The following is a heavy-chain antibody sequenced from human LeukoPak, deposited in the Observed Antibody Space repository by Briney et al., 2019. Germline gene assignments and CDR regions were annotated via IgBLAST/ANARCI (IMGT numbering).Heavy chain of an antibody. J-gene: IGHJ4*02. Sequence: GGSLRLSCAASGFTFSSYSMNWVRQAPGKGLEWVSYISSSSSTIYYADSVKGRFTISRDNAKNSLYLQMNSLRAEDTAVYYCAMVVAATPTGGWGQGTLVTVPS. CDR3: AMVVAATPTGG. CDR2: ISSSSSTI. CDR1: GFTFSSYS. D-gene: IGHD2-15*01. V-gene: IGHV3-48*01.